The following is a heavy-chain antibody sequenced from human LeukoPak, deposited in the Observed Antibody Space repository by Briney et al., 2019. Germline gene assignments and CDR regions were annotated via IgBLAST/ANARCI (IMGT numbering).Heavy chain of an antibody. CDR1: GYTFAACY. D-gene: IGHD2-21*01. Sequence: ASVKVSCRTSGYTFAACYIHWVRQAPGQGLEWMGWVNPNGGGTNYAQKFKDRLTMTRDTSISTAYMELSSLESDDTAVYFCAREGVGGAYAMDVWGQGTTVTVSS. CDR2: VNPNGGGT. CDR3: AREGVGGAYAMDV. V-gene: IGHV1-2*02. J-gene: IGHJ6*02.